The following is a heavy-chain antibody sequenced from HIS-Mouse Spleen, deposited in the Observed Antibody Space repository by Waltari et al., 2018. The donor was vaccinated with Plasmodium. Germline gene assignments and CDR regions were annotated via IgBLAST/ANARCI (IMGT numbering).Heavy chain of an antibody. Sequence: QLQLPESGPGLVKPSETLSLTCTVSVGSISSSGYYWGWIRQPPGKGLEWIGSIYYSGSTYYNPSLKSRVAISVDTSKNQFSLKLSSVTAADTAVYYCARRGGSYYYFDYWGQGTLVTVSS. D-gene: IGHD1-26*01. J-gene: IGHJ4*02. CDR1: VGSISSSGYY. CDR3: ARRGGSYYYFDY. CDR2: IYYSGST. V-gene: IGHV4-39*01.